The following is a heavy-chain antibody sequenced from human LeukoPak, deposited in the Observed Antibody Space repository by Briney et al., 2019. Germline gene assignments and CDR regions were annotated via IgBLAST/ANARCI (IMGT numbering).Heavy chain of an antibody. J-gene: IGHJ3*02. CDR3: AKGVRITMVRGAFDI. CDR1: AFTFSSYE. CDR2: ISSSGSTK. V-gene: IGHV3-48*03. Sequence: GGSLRLSCAASAFTFSSYEMNWVRQAPGKGLEWVSYISSSGSTKYYADSVKGRFTISRDNAKNSLYLQMNSLRAEDTALYYCAKGVRITMVRGAFDIWGQGTMVTVSS. D-gene: IGHD3-10*01.